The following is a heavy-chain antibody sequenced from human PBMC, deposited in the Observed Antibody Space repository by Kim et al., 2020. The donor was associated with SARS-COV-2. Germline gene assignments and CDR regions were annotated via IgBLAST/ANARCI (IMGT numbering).Heavy chain of an antibody. CDR1: GASIRGSSFY. Sequence: SETLSLTCTVSGASIRGSSFYWAWIRQPPGKALEWIGNIYYSGSTDYNPSLKSRVIISVDTSKNQFSLKLSSVTAADTAVYYCASVVVIVARFDLWGRGTLVTVSS. CDR3: ASVVVIVARFDL. CDR2: IYYSGST. V-gene: IGHV4-39*01. J-gene: IGHJ2*01. D-gene: IGHD2-15*01.